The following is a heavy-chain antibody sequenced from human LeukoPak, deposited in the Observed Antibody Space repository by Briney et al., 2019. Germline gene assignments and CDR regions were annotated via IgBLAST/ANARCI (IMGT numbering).Heavy chain of an antibody. D-gene: IGHD3-10*01. CDR2: IYHSGST. CDR1: GYSISSGYY. CDR3: ARRGLD. V-gene: IGHV4-38-2*01. J-gene: IGHJ4*02. Sequence: SETLSLTCAVSGYSISSGYYWSWIRQPPGKGLEWIGSIYHSGSTYYNPSLKSRVTISVDTSKNQFSLKLSSVTAADTAVYYCARRGLDWGQGTLVTVSS.